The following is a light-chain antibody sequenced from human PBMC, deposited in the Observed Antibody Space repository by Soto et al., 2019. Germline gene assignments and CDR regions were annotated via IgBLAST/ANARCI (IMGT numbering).Light chain of an antibody. J-gene: IGKJ5*01. CDR1: QSVRTN. CDR3: QQRSNWPIT. CDR2: GAS. V-gene: IGKV3-11*01. Sequence: EIVMTQSPATLSVSPGETVTLSCRASQSVRTNLAWYQHKPGQSPRLLIYGASKRATIFPARFSGSGSGTDFTLTISSLEPEDFALYYCQQRSNWPITFGQGTRLEIK.